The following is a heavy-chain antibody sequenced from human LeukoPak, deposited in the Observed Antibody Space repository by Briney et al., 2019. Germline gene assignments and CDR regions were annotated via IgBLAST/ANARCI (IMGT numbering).Heavy chain of an antibody. J-gene: IGHJ4*02. Sequence: PGGSLRLSCAASGFTFSSYSMNWVRQAPGKGLEWVSSISSSSSYIYYADSVKGRFTNSRDNAKNSLYLQMNSLRAEDTAVYYCARDRGRRNWGTFDYWGQGTLVTVSS. CDR2: ISSSSSYI. CDR3: ARDRGRRNWGTFDY. CDR1: GFTFSSYS. V-gene: IGHV3-21*01. D-gene: IGHD7-27*01.